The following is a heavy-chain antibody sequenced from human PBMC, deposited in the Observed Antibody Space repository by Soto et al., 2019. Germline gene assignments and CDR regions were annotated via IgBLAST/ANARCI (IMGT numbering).Heavy chain of an antibody. Sequence: QVQLQESGPGLVKPSQTLSLTCTVSGGSISRGGYYWSWVRQHPGKGLEWIGYNYYSGITYYNPPLKSRLTISVDTSKNQSSLRLSSVTAADTAVYYCAREGGSSNYWVLGTLVTVSS. J-gene: IGHJ4*02. CDR3: AREGGSSNY. V-gene: IGHV4-31*03. CDR1: GGSISRGGYY. CDR2: NYYSGIT. D-gene: IGHD6-13*01.